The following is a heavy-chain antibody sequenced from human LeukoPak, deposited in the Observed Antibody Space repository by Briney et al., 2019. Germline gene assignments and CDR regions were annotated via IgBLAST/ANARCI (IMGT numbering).Heavy chain of an antibody. D-gene: IGHD2-15*01. Sequence: GGSLRLSCAASGFTFSTSWMSWVRQAPGKGLERLANINPDGRATFYVDSVKGRFIISRDNAKNSLFLQMSSLRDDDTALYYCASSHDSAGNDWGQGTVVTVYS. CDR3: ASSHDSAGND. CDR2: INPDGRAT. J-gene: IGHJ1*01. CDR1: GFTFSTSW. V-gene: IGHV3-7*01.